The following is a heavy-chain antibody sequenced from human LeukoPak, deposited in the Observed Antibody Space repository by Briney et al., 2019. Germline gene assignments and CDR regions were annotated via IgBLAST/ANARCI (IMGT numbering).Heavy chain of an antibody. D-gene: IGHD6-13*01. CDR2: ISGTSSSI. CDR1: GFTFRSYS. Sequence: PGGSLRLSCAASGFTFRSYSMNGLRQAPGKGLEWVAYISGTSSSIYYADSVKGRFTISRDNGENSLYLQMNSLRDEDTALYYCARDGGSSWYYFDFWGQGALVTVSS. CDR3: ARDGGSSWYYFDF. V-gene: IGHV3-48*02. J-gene: IGHJ4*02.